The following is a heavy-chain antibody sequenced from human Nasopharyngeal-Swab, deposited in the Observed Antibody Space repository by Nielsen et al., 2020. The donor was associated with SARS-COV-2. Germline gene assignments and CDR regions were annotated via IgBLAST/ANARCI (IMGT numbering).Heavy chain of an antibody. CDR3: ARDGGEGRRKRGEGGLQEMDYYYGMDV. CDR2: IWYDGSNK. V-gene: IGHV3-33*01. J-gene: IGHJ6*02. Sequence: GESLKISCAASGFTFSSYGMHWVRQAPGKGLEWVAVIWYDGSNKYYADSVKGRFTISRDNSKNTLYLQMNSLRAEDTAVYYCARDGGEGRRKRGEGGLQEMDYYYGMDVWGPWTTFPFSS. CDR1: GFTFSSYG. D-gene: IGHD5-24*01.